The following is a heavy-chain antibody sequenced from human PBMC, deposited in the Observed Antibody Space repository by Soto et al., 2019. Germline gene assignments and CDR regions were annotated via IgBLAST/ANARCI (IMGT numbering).Heavy chain of an antibody. CDR3: ARLRLEELEPRSNWFDP. CDR2: IHHSGST. J-gene: IGHJ5*02. V-gene: IGHV4-31*03. CDR1: GGSISSGGYY. D-gene: IGHD3-16*01. Sequence: SETLSLTCNVSGGSISSGGYYWTWIRQHPGKGLEWIGNIHHSGSTFYNPSLKSRVSISVDTSKNQFSLKLSSVTAADTAVYYCARLRLEELEPRSNWFDPWGQGTLVTVS.